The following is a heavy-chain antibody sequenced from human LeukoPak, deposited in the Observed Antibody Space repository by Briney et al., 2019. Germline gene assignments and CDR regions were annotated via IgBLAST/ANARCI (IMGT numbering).Heavy chain of an antibody. J-gene: IGHJ4*02. CDR1: GYTFTGYY. CDR2: INPNSGGT. CDR3: ARDRSKQQLVLRPFGY. D-gene: IGHD6-13*01. Sequence: ASVKVSCKASGYTFTGYYMHWVRQAPGQGLEWMGWINPNSGGTNYAQKFQGRVTMTRDTSISTAYMELSRLRSDDTAVYYCARDRSKQQLVLRPFGYWGQGTLVTVSS. V-gene: IGHV1-2*02.